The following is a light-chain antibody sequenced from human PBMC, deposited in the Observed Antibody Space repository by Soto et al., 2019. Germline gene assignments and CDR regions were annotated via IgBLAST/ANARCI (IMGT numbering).Light chain of an antibody. CDR2: AAS. V-gene: IGKV1-39*01. CDR3: QHYNSYSEA. J-gene: IGKJ1*01. CDR1: QSISSY. Sequence: DIQMTQSPSSLSASVGDRVTITCRASQSISSYLNWYQQKPGKAPKLLIYAASSLQSGVPSRFSGSRSGPEFTLTISSLQPDDFATYYCQHYNSYSEAFGQGTKVDIK.